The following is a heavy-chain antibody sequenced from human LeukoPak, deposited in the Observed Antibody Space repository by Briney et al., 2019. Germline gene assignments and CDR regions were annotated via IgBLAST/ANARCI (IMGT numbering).Heavy chain of an antibody. CDR3: ARRIQPKNWFDP. CDR2: INPNSGGT. D-gene: IGHD5-18*01. CDR1: GYTFTGYY. J-gene: IGHJ5*02. V-gene: IGHV1-2*06. Sequence: ASVKVSCKASGYTFTGYYMHWVRQAPGQGLEWMGRINPNSGGTNYAQKLQGRVTMTTDTSTSTAYMELRSLRSDDTAVYYCARRIQPKNWFDPWGQGTLVTVSS.